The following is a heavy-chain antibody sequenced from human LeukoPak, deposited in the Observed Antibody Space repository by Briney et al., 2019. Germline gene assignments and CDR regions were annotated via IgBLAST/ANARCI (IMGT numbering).Heavy chain of an antibody. D-gene: IGHD3-22*01. J-gene: IGHJ4*02. CDR2: INSDGSST. CDR3: ARVQDSGYYWDY. CDR1: GFTFSLFW. V-gene: IGHV3-74*01. Sequence: GGSLTLSCAASGFTFSLFWMHWVRQVPGKGLVWVSSINSDGSSTNYADSVKGRFTISRDNAKNTLYLQMKNLRAEDTAVYYCARVQDSGYYWDYWGQGTLVTVSS.